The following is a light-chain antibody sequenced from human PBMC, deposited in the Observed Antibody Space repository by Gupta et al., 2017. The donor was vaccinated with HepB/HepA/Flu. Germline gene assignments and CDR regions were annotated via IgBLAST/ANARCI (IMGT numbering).Light chain of an antibody. J-gene: IGKJ4*01. V-gene: IGKV3-11*01. CDR3: QQRSNWPLT. CDR2: DAS. Sequence: FPPYPATQSFSPGERATLSCRASQSVSSYLAWYQQKPGQAPRLLIYDASNRATGIPARFSGSGSETDFTLTISSLEPEDFAVYYCQQRSNWPLTFGGGTKVEIK. CDR1: QSVSSY.